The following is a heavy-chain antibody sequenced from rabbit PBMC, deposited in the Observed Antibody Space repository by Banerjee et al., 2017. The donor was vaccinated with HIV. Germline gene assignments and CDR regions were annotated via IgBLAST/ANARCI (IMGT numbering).Heavy chain of an antibody. CDR1: GFTINSSYY. CDR3: ASSYAASAGYGYSHFHL. J-gene: IGHJ4*01. Sequence: QEQLVESGGGLVQPEGSLALTCKASGFTINSSYYMCWVRQAPGKGLELNACIYAGSGITYYASWAKGRFTISRTSLTTVTLQMTSLPAADTAPYFCASSYAASAGYGYSHFHLWAPGTLV. D-gene: IGHD4-2*01. CDR2: IYAGSGIT. V-gene: IGHV1S45*01.